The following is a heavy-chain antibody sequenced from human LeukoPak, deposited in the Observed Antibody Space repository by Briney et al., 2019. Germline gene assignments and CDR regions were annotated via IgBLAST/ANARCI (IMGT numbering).Heavy chain of an antibody. J-gene: IGHJ4*02. CDR2: IYYSGST. CDR3: ATGPYADDYDTHTYKDTFDY. CDR1: GGSISSSSYY. D-gene: IGHD3-22*01. Sequence: KTSETLPLTCTVSGGSISSSSYYWGWIRQPPGKGLEWIGSIYYSGSTYYNPSLKSRVTISVDTSKNQFSLKLSSVTAADTAVYYCATGPYADDYDTHTYKDTFDYWGQGTLVTVSS. V-gene: IGHV4-39*07.